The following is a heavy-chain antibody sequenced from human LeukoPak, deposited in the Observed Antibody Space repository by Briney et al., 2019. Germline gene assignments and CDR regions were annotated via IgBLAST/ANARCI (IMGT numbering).Heavy chain of an antibody. Sequence: GGSLRLSCAASGFSFGDHWMSWVRQAPGKGPEWVGRIKSNAAGATTDYAAPVKGRFTISRDDSRHTLYLQMNSLKTEDTAVYYCTMIQGWGSGSYYADYWGQGTLVTVSS. CDR2: IKSNAAGATT. CDR1: GFSFGDHW. J-gene: IGHJ4*02. CDR3: TMIQGWGSGSYYADY. V-gene: IGHV3-15*01. D-gene: IGHD3-10*01.